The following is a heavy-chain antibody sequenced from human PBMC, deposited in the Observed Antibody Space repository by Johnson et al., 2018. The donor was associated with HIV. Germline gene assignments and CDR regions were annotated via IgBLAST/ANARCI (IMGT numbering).Heavy chain of an antibody. CDR3: AREALDAFDI. CDR1: GFTFSIYW. Sequence: MLLVESGGGVVQPGGSLRLSCAASGFTFSIYWMTWVRQAPRTGLEWVANIKQDGSEKYYVDSVKGRFTISRDNAKNSLYLQMNSLRAEDTAVYYCAREALDAFDIWGQGTMVTVSS. CDR2: IKQDGSEK. V-gene: IGHV3-7*01. J-gene: IGHJ3*02.